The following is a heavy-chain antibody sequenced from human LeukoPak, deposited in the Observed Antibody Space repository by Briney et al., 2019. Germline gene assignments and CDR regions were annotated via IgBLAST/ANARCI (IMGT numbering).Heavy chain of an antibody. V-gene: IGHV3-30*18. CDR3: AKGYLYADDS. J-gene: IGHJ4*02. CDR2: ISYDGNG. CDR1: GFSFSSYG. D-gene: IGHD2/OR15-2a*01. Sequence: GRSLRLSCAASGFSFSSYGMHWVRQAPGKGLEWVAVISYDGNGNYADSVKGRFTISRDNSKHTVHLQMNSLRPEDTAVYYCAKGYLYADDSWGQGTLVTVSS.